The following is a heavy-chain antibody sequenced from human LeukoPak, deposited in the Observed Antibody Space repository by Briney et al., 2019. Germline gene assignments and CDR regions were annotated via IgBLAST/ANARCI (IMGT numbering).Heavy chain of an antibody. CDR3: ARPGGSSSWLDY. D-gene: IGHD6-6*01. CDR2: LYPVDSDT. CDR1: GYNFTNYW. V-gene: IGHV5-51*01. Sequence: GEALQISSKAAGYNFTNYWIGWGRTMAGKGRGWRWFLYPVDSDTSYSPFFHLQVPFSADTSISTAYLQWSSLKTSDTAMYYCARPGGSSSWLDYWGQGPLVTVSS. J-gene: IGHJ4*02.